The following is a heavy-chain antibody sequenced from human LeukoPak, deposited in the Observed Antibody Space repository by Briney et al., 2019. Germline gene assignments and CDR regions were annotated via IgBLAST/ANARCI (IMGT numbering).Heavy chain of an antibody. V-gene: IGHV1-2*02. J-gene: IGHJ4*02. CDR1: GYIFTYYY. Sequence: ASVAVSCKASGYIFTYYYMNWVRQAPGQGLEGMGWIHPNSGGIKYAQKFQGRVTMTRDTSISTAYMELSGLTSDDTAVYYCGRKSANRKTSEFDYWGQGTLVTVSS. D-gene: IGHD1-14*01. CDR2: IHPNSGGI. CDR3: GRKSANRKTSEFDY.